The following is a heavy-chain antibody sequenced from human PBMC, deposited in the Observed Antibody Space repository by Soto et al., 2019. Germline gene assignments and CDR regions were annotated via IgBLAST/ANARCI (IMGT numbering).Heavy chain of an antibody. CDR3: ASSEDYDFWSGSDY. V-gene: IGHV3-30-3*01. CDR1: GFTFSSYA. J-gene: IGHJ4*02. Sequence: PGGSLRLSCAASGFTFSSYAMHWVRQAPGKGLEWVAVISYDGSNKYYADSVKGRFTISRDNSKNTLYLQMNSLRAEDTAVYYCASSEDYDFWSGSDYWGQGTLVTVSS. CDR2: ISYDGSNK. D-gene: IGHD3-3*01.